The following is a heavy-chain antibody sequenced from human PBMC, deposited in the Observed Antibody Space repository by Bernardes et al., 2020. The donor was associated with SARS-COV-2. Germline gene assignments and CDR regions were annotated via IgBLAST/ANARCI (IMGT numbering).Heavy chain of an antibody. Sequence: GGSLRLSCAASGFDFAIYSMMWVRQAPGQGLEWVSSISSTGASRFYGHSMKGRFAISRDNAKSSVSLEMNNLSAADTAVYYCARGPPRVAAATPRGDWGQGTLVVVSS. CDR1: GFDFAIYS. D-gene: IGHD2-15*01. V-gene: IGHV3-21*06. J-gene: IGHJ4*02. CDR2: ISSTGASR. CDR3: ARGPPRVAAATPRGD.